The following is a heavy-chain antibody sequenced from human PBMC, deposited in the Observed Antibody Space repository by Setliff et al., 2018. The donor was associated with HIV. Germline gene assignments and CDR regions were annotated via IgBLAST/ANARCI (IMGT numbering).Heavy chain of an antibody. CDR1: GGAFSGYY. Sequence: PSETLSLTCAVYGGAFSGYYWTWIRQSPGRGLEWIGEVNHKGVANYSPSLMRRATISADTSKNQFSLRLSSVTAADTALSSCTRAQIAAPRPFDYWGQGTLVTVSS. D-gene: IGHD2-21*01. J-gene: IGHJ4*02. V-gene: IGHV4-34*01. CDR2: VNHKGVA. CDR3: TRAQIAAPRPFDY.